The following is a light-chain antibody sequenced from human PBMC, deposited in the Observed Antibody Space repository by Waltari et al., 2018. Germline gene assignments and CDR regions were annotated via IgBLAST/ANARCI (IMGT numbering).Light chain of an antibody. CDR1: SSDIGGNKL. CDR3: NSYTSTTTPV. CDR2: DVS. J-gene: IGLJ3*02. Sequence: QSALTQPASVSGSLGQSITISCIGTSSDIGGNKLVSCYQQHPGLAPKLIIYDVSNRPSGVSDRFSGSKSGNTASLTISGLQAEDAADYYCNSYTSTTTPVFGGGTKVTVL. V-gene: IGLV2-14*03.